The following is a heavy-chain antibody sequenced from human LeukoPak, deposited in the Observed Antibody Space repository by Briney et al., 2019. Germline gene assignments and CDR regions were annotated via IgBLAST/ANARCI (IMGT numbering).Heavy chain of an antibody. Sequence: ASVKVSCKASGYTFTGYYMHWVRQAPGQGLEWMGWINPNSGGTNYAQKFQGRVTMTRDTSISTAYMELSRLRSDDTAVYYCARSTWLVRHHLDYWGQGTLVTVSS. CDR2: INPNSGGT. V-gene: IGHV1-2*02. CDR3: ARSTWLVRHHLDY. D-gene: IGHD6-19*01. J-gene: IGHJ4*02. CDR1: GYTFTGYY.